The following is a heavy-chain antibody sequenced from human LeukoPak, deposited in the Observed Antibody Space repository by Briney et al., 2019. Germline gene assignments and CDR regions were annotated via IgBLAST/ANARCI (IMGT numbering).Heavy chain of an antibody. CDR1: GFTFSSYW. Sequence: PGGSLRLSCAASGFTFSSYWLSWVRQAPGKGLEWVANIKQDGREKYYVDSVKGRFTISRDNAKNSLYLQMNSLRAEDTAVYYCARDRSSGWYFDYWGQGTLVTVSS. CDR3: ARDRSSGWYFDY. J-gene: IGHJ4*02. D-gene: IGHD6-19*01. CDR2: IKQDGREK. V-gene: IGHV3-7*01.